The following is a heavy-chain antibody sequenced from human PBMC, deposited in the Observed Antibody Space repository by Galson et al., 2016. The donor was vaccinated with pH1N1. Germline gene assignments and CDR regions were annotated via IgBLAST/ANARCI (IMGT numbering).Heavy chain of an antibody. Sequence: SLRLSCAASGFIFSDYWMSWVRQAPGKGLEWVAKINQGGSRKYYVDSMKGRCTISRDNAENSLSLQMNSLRVEDTALYYCATEDYYTSLYWGQGIRVTVSS. D-gene: IGHD1-26*01. CDR2: INQGGSRK. CDR1: GFIFSDYW. J-gene: IGHJ4*02. V-gene: IGHV3-7*01. CDR3: ATEDYYTSLY.